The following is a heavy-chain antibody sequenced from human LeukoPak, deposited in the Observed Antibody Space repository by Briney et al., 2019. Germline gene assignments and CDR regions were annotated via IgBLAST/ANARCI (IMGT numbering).Heavy chain of an antibody. CDR1: GFGLSGFW. CDR2: IKQDGSEK. J-gene: IGHJ6*04. CDR3: ARDRGTTPGIYYGMDV. V-gene: IGHV3-7*03. D-gene: IGHD1-14*01. Sequence: QPGGSLRLSCVASGFGLSGFWIRWVRQAPGKGLEWVAAIKQDGSEKHYVDSVKGRTTISRDNAQNSLYLQINSLRVEDSAVYYCARDRGTTPGIYYGMDVWGKGTTVTVSS.